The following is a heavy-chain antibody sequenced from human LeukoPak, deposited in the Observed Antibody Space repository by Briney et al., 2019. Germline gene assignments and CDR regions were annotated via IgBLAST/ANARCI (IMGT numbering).Heavy chain of an antibody. Sequence: GGSLRLSCAASGFTFDDYTMHWVRQAPGKGLEWVSPISWDGGSTYYADSVKGRFTISRDNSKDSLYLQMNSLRTEDTALYYCAKGRWFGLFDYWGQGTLVTVSS. CDR2: ISWDGGST. J-gene: IGHJ4*02. V-gene: IGHV3-43*01. D-gene: IGHD3-10*01. CDR1: GFTFDDYT. CDR3: AKGRWFGLFDY.